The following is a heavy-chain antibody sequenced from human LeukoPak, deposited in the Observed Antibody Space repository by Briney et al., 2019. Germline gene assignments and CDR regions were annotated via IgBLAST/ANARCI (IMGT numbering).Heavy chain of an antibody. J-gene: IGHJ4*02. V-gene: IGHV4-59*01. Sequence: PSETLSLTCTVSGGSISSYFWSWIRQPPGKGLEWIGYIYSSGSSSYNPSLKSRVTASVDTSKNQFSLKLSSVTAADTAVHYCARKASYGGIDYWGQGTLVTVSS. D-gene: IGHD4-23*01. CDR3: ARKASYGGIDY. CDR1: GGSISSYF. CDR2: IYSSGSS.